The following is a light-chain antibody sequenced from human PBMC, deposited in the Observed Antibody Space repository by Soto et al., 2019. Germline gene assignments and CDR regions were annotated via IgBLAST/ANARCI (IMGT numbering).Light chain of an antibody. CDR2: GAS. Sequence: EIVVTQSPGILSLSPGERATLSCRASQSVSRYLLWFQQKLGQAPRLLIYGASSRATGIPDRFSGSGSGTDFTLTISRLEPEDFAVFYCLQYGSSPYTFGQGTKLEIK. CDR1: QSVSRY. CDR3: LQYGSSPYT. V-gene: IGKV3-20*01. J-gene: IGKJ2*01.